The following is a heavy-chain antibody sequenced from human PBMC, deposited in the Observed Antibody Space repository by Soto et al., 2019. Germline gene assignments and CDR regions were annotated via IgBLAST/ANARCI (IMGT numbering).Heavy chain of an antibody. D-gene: IGHD5-12*01. CDR3: ARGVGYAGVDY. J-gene: IGHJ4*02. CDR1: GGSFSAYY. V-gene: IGHV4-34*01. CDR2: INHSGSP. Sequence: QVQLQQWGAGLLKPSETLSLTCAVYGGSFSAYYWSWIRQPPGKGLDGIGEINHSGSPTYNPSLKSRVTISVDRAKNQFSLKLTSVTAADTALYYCARGVGYAGVDYWGQGTLVTVSS.